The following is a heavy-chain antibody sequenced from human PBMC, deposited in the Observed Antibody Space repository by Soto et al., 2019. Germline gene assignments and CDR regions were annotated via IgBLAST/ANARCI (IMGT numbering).Heavy chain of an antibody. Sequence: PGGSLRLSCAASGFTFSDYYMSWIRQAPGKGLEWVSYISSSGSTIYYADSVKGRFTISRDNAKNSLYLQMNSLRAEDTAVYYCARDAPFDRGNYYYYYYMDVWGKGTTVTVSS. J-gene: IGHJ6*03. V-gene: IGHV3-11*01. CDR3: ARDAPFDRGNYYYYYYMDV. CDR2: ISSSGSTI. CDR1: GFTFSDYY. D-gene: IGHD3-10*01.